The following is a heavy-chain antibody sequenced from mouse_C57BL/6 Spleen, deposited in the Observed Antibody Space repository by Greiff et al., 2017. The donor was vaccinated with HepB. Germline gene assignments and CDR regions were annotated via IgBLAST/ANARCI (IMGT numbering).Heavy chain of an antibody. CDR1: GYTFTDYY. CDR3: ARIYGSSYEAAMDY. V-gene: IGHV1-76*01. CDR2: IYPGSGNT. Sequence: QVQLKQSGAELVRPGASVKLSCKASGYTFTDYYINWVKQRPGQGLEWIARIYPGSGNTYYNEKFKGKATLTAEKSSSTAYMQLSSLTSEDSAVYLCARIYGSSYEAAMDYWGQGTSVTVSS. J-gene: IGHJ4*01. D-gene: IGHD1-1*01.